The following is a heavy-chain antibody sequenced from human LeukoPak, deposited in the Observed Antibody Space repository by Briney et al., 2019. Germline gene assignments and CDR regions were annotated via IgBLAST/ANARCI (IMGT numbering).Heavy chain of an antibody. CDR3: ASLRRDIVVVPAAMRRYYFDY. CDR2: INHSGST. D-gene: IGHD2-2*01. J-gene: IGHJ4*02. V-gene: IGHV4-34*01. Sequence: PSETLSLTCTVSGGSFSGYYWSWIRHPPGKGLERIGEINHSGSTNYNPSLKSRVTISVDTSKNQFSLKLSSVTAADTAVSYCASLRRDIVVVPAAMRRYYFDYWGQGTLVTVSS. CDR1: GGSFSGYY.